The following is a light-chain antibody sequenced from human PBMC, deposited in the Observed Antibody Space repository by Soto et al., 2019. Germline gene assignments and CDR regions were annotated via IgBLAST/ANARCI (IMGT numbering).Light chain of an antibody. V-gene: IGKV1-39*01. J-gene: IGKJ2*01. CDR2: AAS. CDR1: QSINIY. Sequence: DIQMTQSPSSLSASVGDRVTITCRASQSINIYLYWYQQKTEKAPKLLISAASTLQTGVPARFSGSGAETDFTLTISSLQPEDFATYYCQQSYNIPRTFGQGTKREIK. CDR3: QQSYNIPRT.